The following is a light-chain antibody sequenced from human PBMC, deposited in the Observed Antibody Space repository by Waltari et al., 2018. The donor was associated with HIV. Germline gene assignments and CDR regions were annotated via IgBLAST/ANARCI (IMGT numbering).Light chain of an antibody. J-gene: IGLJ2*01. CDR2: DDS. V-gene: IGLV3-21*02. Sequence: SYVLTQPPSVSVAPRQTARITCGGNNIGSKSVHWYQQKPGQAPVLVVYDDSDRPSGIPERFSCSNSGNTATLTITRVEAGDEADFYCQVWDHTSDHPAVFGGGTKLTVL. CDR1: NIGSKS. CDR3: QVWDHTSDHPAV.